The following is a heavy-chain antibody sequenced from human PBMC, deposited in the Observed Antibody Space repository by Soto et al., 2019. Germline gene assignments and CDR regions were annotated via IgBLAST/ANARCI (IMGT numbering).Heavy chain of an antibody. CDR1: GFTVSSNY. V-gene: IGHV3-66*01. Sequence: EVQLVESGGGLVQPGGSLRLSCAASGFTVSSNYMSWVRQAPGKGLEWVSVIYCGGNTYYADSVKGRFSISRDNSKTTLYLQLNSLRAEDTAVYYCARDRRKDYGDSFLSWYFDLWGRGTLVTVSS. D-gene: IGHD4-17*01. CDR2: IYCGGNT. J-gene: IGHJ2*01. CDR3: ARDRRKDYGDSFLSWYFDL.